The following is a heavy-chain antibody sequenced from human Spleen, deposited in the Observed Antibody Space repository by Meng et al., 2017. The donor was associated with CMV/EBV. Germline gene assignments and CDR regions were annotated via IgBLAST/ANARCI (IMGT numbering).Heavy chain of an antibody. CDR3: ARHQARKRAPDI. CDR2: ISSYDSTT. D-gene: IGHD1-14*01. CDR1: GFTFSSYE. Sequence: GESLKISCAASGFTFSSYEMNWVRQAPGKGLEWISYISSYDSTTYHADSVKGRFTISRDNATNSLYLQMNSLRAEDTAVYYCARHQARKRAPDIWGQGTMVTVSS. J-gene: IGHJ3*02. V-gene: IGHV3-48*03.